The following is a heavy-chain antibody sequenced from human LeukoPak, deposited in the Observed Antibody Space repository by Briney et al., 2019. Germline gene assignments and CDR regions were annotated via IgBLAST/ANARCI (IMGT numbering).Heavy chain of an antibody. CDR1: GGSISSSSYY. CDR3: ARGQYSSSWYYFDY. Sequence: SETLSLTCTVSGGSISSSSYYWSWIRQPAGKGLEWIGRIYTSGSTNYNPSLKSRVTMSVDTSKNQFSLKLSSVTAADTAVYYCARGQYSSSWYYFDYWGQGTLVTVSS. CDR2: IYTSGST. V-gene: IGHV4-61*02. D-gene: IGHD6-13*01. J-gene: IGHJ4*02.